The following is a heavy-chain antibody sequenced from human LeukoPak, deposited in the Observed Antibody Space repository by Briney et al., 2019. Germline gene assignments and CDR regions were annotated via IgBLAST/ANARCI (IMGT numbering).Heavy chain of an antibody. D-gene: IGHD3-16*01. Sequence: SETLSLTCTVSGGSISSSDYLWAWVRQPPGKELEWIGDFYYNGVTSYDPSLKSRVTISVDTSKNQFSLNLTSVTAADTAVYHCVRRNYVSGRIDPWGQGTLVTVSS. CDR1: GGSISSSDYL. J-gene: IGHJ5*02. CDR3: VRRNYVSGRIDP. V-gene: IGHV4-39*01. CDR2: FYYNGVT.